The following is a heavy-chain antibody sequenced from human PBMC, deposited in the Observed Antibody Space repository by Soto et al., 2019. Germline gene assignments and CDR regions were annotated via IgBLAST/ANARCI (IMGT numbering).Heavy chain of an antibody. Sequence: SETLSLTCTVSGGSISSYYWSWIRQPPGKGLEWIGYIYYSGSTNYNPSLKSRVTISVDTSKHQFSLKLSSVTAADTAVYDCARASTYYDILTGSHFDYWGQGTLVTVSS. CDR1: GGSISSYY. V-gene: IGHV4-59*01. D-gene: IGHD3-9*01. J-gene: IGHJ4*02. CDR3: ARASTYYDILTGSHFDY. CDR2: IYYSGST.